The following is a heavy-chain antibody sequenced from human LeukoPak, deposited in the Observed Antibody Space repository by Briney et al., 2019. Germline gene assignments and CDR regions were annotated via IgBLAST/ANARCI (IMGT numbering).Heavy chain of an antibody. Sequence: GGSLRLSCEASGFSLSSYHMNWVRQAPGKGLEWVSYISIISSTIYYADSVKGRFTISRDDAKNSVYLQMNSLRAEDTAVYYCARTHERDLDYWGQGTLVTVSS. CDR1: GFSLSSYH. CDR2: ISIISSTI. CDR3: ARTHERDLDY. J-gene: IGHJ4*02. V-gene: IGHV3-48*01.